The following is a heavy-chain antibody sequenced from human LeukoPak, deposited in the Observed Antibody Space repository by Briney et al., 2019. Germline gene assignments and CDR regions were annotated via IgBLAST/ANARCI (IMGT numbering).Heavy chain of an antibody. CDR3: ARDGGDLDI. Sequence: PSETLSLTCTVSGGSISSYYWSWIRQPPGKGLEWIGYIYYSGSTNYNPSLKSLVPISVDTSKNQFSLKLSSVTAADTAVYYCARDGGDLDIWGQGTMVTVSS. CDR1: GGSISSYY. J-gene: IGHJ3*02. D-gene: IGHD3-16*01. CDR2: IYYSGST. V-gene: IGHV4-59*01.